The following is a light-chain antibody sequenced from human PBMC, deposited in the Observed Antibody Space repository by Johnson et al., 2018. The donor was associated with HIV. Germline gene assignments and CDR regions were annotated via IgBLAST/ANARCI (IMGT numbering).Light chain of an antibody. Sequence: QSILTQPPSVSAAPGQKVTISFSGSSSNIGNNYVSWYQQLPGTAPKLLIYENNKRPSGIPDRFSGSKSGTSATLGITGLQTEDEADYYCGTWDSRRGVFGTETKVTVL. J-gene: IGLJ1*01. CDR3: GTWDSRRGV. V-gene: IGLV1-51*02. CDR2: ENN. CDR1: SSNIGNNY.